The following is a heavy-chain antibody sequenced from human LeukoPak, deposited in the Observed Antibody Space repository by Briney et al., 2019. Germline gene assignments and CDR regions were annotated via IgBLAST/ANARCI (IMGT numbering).Heavy chain of an antibody. Sequence: GGSLRLSCAASGFSFSSYTMQWVRQGPAKGLEWVAVIWSDTTNKFYPDSVKGRFTISRDNSKNTLYLQMNSLRAEDTAVYYCARDGHGILDYWGQGTLVTVSS. CDR1: GFSFSSYT. J-gene: IGHJ4*02. D-gene: IGHD1-14*01. CDR3: ARDGHGILDY. CDR2: IWSDTTNK. V-gene: IGHV3-33*01.